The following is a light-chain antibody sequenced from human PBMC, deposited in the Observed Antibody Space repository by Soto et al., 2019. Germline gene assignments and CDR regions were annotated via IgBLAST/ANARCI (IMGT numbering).Light chain of an antibody. CDR2: EVT. J-gene: IGLJ2*01. CDR3: SSYAGSNNVV. CDR1: SSDVGGYNY. Sequence: QSALSQPPSASGSPGQSVTISCTGTSSDVGGYNYVSGYQHHPGKAPKLMIYEVTNRPSGVPDRFSGSKSGNTASLTVSGLQAEDDSDYYCSSYAGSNNVVFGGGTKLTVL. V-gene: IGLV2-8*01.